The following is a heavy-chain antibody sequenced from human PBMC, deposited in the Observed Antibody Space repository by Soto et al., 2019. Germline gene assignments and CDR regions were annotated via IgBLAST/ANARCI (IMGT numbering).Heavy chain of an antibody. Sequence: ASVKVSCTAPGYNLMPYGVSWVRQAPGQGLEWMGWISPWKGNTNYAQSFQGRVTMTTDTSTSTAYMELRSRTSDDTAVYYCARDLDPSGSYYTDYWGPGTLVTVSS. CDR3: ARDLDPSGSYYTDY. CDR2: ISPWKGNT. J-gene: IGHJ4*02. CDR1: GYNLMPYG. D-gene: IGHD3-10*01. V-gene: IGHV1-18*04.